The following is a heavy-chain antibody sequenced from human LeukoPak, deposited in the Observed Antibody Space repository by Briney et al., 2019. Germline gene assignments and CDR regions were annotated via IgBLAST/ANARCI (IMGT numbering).Heavy chain of an antibody. CDR3: ARGPGYSYGLDY. V-gene: IGHV4-61*02. Sequence: PSETLSLTCTVSGGSISSGSYHWSWIRQPAGKGLEWIGRIYTSGSTNYNPSLKSRVTMSVDTSKNQFSLKLSSVTAADTAVYYCARGPGYSYGLDYWGQGTLVTVSS. D-gene: IGHD5-18*01. CDR1: GGSISSGSYH. CDR2: IYTSGST. J-gene: IGHJ4*02.